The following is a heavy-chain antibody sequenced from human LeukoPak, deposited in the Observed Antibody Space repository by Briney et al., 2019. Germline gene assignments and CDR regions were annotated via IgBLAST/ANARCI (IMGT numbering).Heavy chain of an antibody. CDR1: GYTFTDYY. Sequence: ASVKVSCKASGYTFTDYYLHWIRQAPGQGLECMGLINSNSGVTNYAQKFQGRVTMTRDTSINTVYMELSSLKSDDTAVYYCAVGEMATDKDFDAFDIWGQGTMVTVSS. D-gene: IGHD5-24*01. J-gene: IGHJ3*02. CDR2: INSNSGVT. CDR3: AVGEMATDKDFDAFDI. V-gene: IGHV1-2*02.